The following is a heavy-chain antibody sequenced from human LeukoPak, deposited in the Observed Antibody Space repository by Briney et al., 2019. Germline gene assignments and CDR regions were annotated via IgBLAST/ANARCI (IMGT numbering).Heavy chain of an antibody. CDR1: GYTFTSYG. D-gene: IGHD1-26*01. CDR3: ARDPPHGVGATFFDY. CDR2: ISAYNGNT. J-gene: IGHJ4*02. V-gene: IGHV1-18*01. Sequence: ASVKVSCKASGYTFTSYGISWVRQAPGQGLEWMGWISAYNGNTNYAQKLQGRVTMTTDTSTSTAYMELRSLRSDDTAVYYCARDPPHGVGATFFDYWGQGTLVTVSS.